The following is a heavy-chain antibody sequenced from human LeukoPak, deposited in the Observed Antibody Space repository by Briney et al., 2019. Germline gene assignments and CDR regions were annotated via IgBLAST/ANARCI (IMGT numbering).Heavy chain of an antibody. CDR2: INHGGST. Sequence: SETLSLTCAVYGGSFSGHFWNWIRQAPGKGLEWIGEINHGGSTNYNPSLKNRVTISVDTSKNQFSPKLSSVTAADTAVYYCARGGTMVRGVIPREYWGQGTLVTVSS. CDR3: ARGGTMVRGVIPREY. CDR1: GGSFSGHF. J-gene: IGHJ4*02. D-gene: IGHD3-10*01. V-gene: IGHV4-34*01.